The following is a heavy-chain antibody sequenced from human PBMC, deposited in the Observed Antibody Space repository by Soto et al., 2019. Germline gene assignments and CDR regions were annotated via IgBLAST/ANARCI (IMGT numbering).Heavy chain of an antibody. CDR2: IYYSGST. CDR3: ARDSDISRMENYFDY. Sequence: SESLSLTCTVSGGSISSYYWSWIRQPPGKGLEWIGYIYYSGSTNYNPSLKSRVTISVDTSKNQFSLKLSSLSAEDTAVYYCARDSDISRMENYFDYWGQGTLVTVSS. CDR1: GGSISSYY. V-gene: IGHV4-59*12. J-gene: IGHJ4*02. D-gene: IGHD5-12*01.